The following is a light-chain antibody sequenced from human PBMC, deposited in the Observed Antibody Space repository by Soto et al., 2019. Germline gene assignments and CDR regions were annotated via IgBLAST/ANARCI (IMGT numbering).Light chain of an antibody. J-gene: IGKJ5*01. CDR1: QGISSW. V-gene: IGKV1-39*01. Sequence: DIQMTQSPSTLSASVGDRVTITFRASQGISSWLALYQQKPGRAPRLLIYAASTLQSGVPSRFTGSGSGTEFTLTITSLQPEDFATYYCQHSYNMPMAFGQGTRLEI. CDR3: QHSYNMPMA. CDR2: AAS.